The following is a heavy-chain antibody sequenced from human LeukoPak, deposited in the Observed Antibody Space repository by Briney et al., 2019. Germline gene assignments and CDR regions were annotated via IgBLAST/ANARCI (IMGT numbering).Heavy chain of an antibody. Sequence: GSLRLSCAASGFTFSKYGMSWVRQAPGKGLEWVSAISGSGGSTYYADSVKGRFTISRDNSKNTLYLQMNSLRAEDTAVYYCAKDRTTAIVGATTDFDYWGQGTLVTVSS. D-gene: IGHD1-26*01. CDR1: GFTFSKYG. V-gene: IGHV3-23*01. CDR2: ISGSGGST. J-gene: IGHJ4*02. CDR3: AKDRTTAIVGATTDFDY.